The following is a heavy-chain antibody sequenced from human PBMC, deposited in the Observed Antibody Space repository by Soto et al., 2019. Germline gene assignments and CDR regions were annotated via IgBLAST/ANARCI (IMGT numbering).Heavy chain of an antibody. V-gene: IGHV1-3*01. CDR3: ARDEWWDIVPPTYRYYYGMDV. D-gene: IGHD2-8*01. CDR2: INAGNGNT. CDR1: GYTFTSYA. Sequence: GASVKVSCKASGYTFTSYAMHWVRQAPGQRLEWMGWINAGNGNTKYSQKFQGRVTITRDTSASTAYMELSSLRSEDTAVYYCARDEWWDIVPPTYRYYYGMDVWGQRTTVTVSS. J-gene: IGHJ6*02.